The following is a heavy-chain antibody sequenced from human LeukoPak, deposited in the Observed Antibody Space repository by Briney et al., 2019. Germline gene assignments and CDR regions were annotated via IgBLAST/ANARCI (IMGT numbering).Heavy chain of an antibody. V-gene: IGHV3-23*01. CDR1: GFTFSSYA. CDR3: AKEGPLTSVGYYFDY. Sequence: GGSLRLSCAPSGFTFSSYAVSWVRQAPGKGLEWVSGISHSGGSTYYADSVKGRFTISRDTSKNTLYLQMNSLRAEDTAVYYCAKEGPLTSVGYYFDYWGQGTLVTVSS. D-gene: IGHD2-21*02. CDR2: ISHSGGST. J-gene: IGHJ4*02.